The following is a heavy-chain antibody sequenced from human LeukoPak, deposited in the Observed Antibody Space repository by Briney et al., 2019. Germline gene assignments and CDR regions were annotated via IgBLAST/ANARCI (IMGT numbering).Heavy chain of an antibody. CDR3: AREVTALGVFDY. CDR2: INHSGST. V-gene: IGHV4-34*01. CDR1: GGSFSGYY. D-gene: IGHD3-16*01. Sequence: KPSETLSLTCAVYGGSFSGYYWSWIRQPPGKGLEWIGEINHSGSTNYNPSLKSRVTISVDTSKNQFSLKLSSVTAADTAVYYCAREVTALGVFDYWGREPWSPSPQ. J-gene: IGHJ4*02.